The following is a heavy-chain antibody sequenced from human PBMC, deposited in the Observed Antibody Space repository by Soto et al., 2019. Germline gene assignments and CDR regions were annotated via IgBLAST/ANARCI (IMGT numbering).Heavy chain of an antibody. V-gene: IGHV4-34*01. CDR2: INHSGST. Sequence: SETLSLTCAVYDGSFSGYYWSWIRQPPGKRLEWIGQINHSGSTNYNPSLESRVTISVDTSKNQFSLELTSVTAADTAMYYCARRPDGFDIWGQGTMVTVSS. J-gene: IGHJ3*02. CDR3: ARRPDGFDI. D-gene: IGHD6-6*01. CDR1: DGSFSGYY.